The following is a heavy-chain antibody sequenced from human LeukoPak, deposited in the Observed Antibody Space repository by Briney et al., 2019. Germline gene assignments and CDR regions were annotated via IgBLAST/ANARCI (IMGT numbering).Heavy chain of an antibody. CDR3: AREEAAAGRSIDY. D-gene: IGHD6-13*01. J-gene: IGHJ4*02. V-gene: IGHV4-4*07. CDR1: GGSLSSYF. Sequence: PSETLSLTCTVSGGSLSSYFWTWIRQPAGKGLEWVGHIYTSGFTTYNPSLMSRLTMSVDTSKNQFSLKLSSVTAADTAVYYCAREEAAAGRSIDYWGQGTLVTVSS. CDR2: IYTSGFT.